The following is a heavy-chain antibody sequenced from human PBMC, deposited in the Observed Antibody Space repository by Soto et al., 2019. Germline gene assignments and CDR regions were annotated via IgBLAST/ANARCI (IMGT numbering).Heavy chain of an antibody. D-gene: IGHD3-10*02. V-gene: IGHV3-30*03. CDR1: GFTFSNFG. CDR2: ISYDGSNT. J-gene: IGHJ4*02. Sequence: GGSLRLSCAASGFTFSNFGMHWVRQAPGKGLEWVAVISYDGSNTYHADSVKGRFTISRDNSKNTLFLHMSNLRAEDTAMYYCTIVRVADSALDHWGQGTLVTVSS. CDR3: TIVRVADSALDH.